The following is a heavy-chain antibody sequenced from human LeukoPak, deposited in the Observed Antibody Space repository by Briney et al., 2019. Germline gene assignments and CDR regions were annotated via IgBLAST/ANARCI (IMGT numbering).Heavy chain of an antibody. Sequence: SETLSLTCTVSGYSISSGYYWGWIRQPPGKGLEWIGSIYHSGSTNYNPSLKSRVTISVDTSKNQFSLKLSPVTAADTAVYYCARGGYSSGWYISNFGWFDPWGQGTLVTVSS. CDR1: GYSISSGYY. CDR2: IYHSGST. J-gene: IGHJ5*02. CDR3: ARGGYSSGWYISNFGWFDP. D-gene: IGHD6-19*01. V-gene: IGHV4-38-2*02.